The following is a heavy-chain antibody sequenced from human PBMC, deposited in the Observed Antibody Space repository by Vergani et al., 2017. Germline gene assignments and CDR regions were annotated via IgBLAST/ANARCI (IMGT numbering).Heavy chain of an antibody. D-gene: IGHD2-21*01. Sequence: EVMLVQSGAEVKKPGESLTISCKYSESSFIRNEIAWVRQMSGKGLQWMGNINPIDSKIAYSPSFQGQAIMSLEKSITTAYLQWRSLKASDTAIYYCTRHVPCGDGACLHFDHWGQGTQVTVSS. CDR2: INPIDSKI. CDR3: TRHVPCGDGACLHFDH. J-gene: IGHJ4*02. V-gene: IGHV5-51*01. CDR1: ESSFIRNE.